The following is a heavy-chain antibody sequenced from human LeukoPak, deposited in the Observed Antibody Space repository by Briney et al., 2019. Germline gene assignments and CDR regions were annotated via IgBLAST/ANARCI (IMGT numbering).Heavy chain of an antibody. J-gene: IGHJ4*02. D-gene: IGHD3-22*01. Sequence: SETLSLTCAVYGGSFSGYYWSWLRQPPGKGLEWIGEINHSGSTNYNPSLKSRVTISVDTSKNQFSLKLSSVTAADTAVYYCARGPHTGVNYYDSSGYYYWGQGTPVTVSS. CDR3: ARGPHTGVNYYDSSGYYY. CDR2: INHSGST. V-gene: IGHV4-34*01. CDR1: GGSFSGYY.